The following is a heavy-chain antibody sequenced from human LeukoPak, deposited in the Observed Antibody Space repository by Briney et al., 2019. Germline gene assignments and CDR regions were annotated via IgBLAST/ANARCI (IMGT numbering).Heavy chain of an antibody. CDR1: GYTLTGYD. V-gene: IGHV1-2*02. Sequence: VAVKVSCKASGYTLTGYDMHWVRQAPGQGLEWMGEINPNSSDTNYAEKFQGRVPMTRDTSISTAYMELSRLRSDDTAVYYCARDRQQLVFYYYYMDVWGKGTTVTVSS. J-gene: IGHJ6*03. CDR2: INPNSSDT. CDR3: ARDRQQLVFYYYYMDV. D-gene: IGHD6-13*01.